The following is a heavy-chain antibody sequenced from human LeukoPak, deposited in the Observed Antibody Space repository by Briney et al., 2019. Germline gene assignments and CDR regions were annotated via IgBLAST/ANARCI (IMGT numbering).Heavy chain of an antibody. Sequence: SETLSLTCTVSGGSISSYYWSWIRQPPGKGLEWIGYIYYSGSTNYNPSLKSRVTISVDTSKNQFSLKLSSVTAADTAVYYCARVRSSSWYRVGNWFDPWGQGTLVTVSS. CDR2: IYYSGST. J-gene: IGHJ5*02. D-gene: IGHD6-13*01. CDR1: GGSISSYY. V-gene: IGHV4-59*12. CDR3: ARVRSSSWYRVGNWFDP.